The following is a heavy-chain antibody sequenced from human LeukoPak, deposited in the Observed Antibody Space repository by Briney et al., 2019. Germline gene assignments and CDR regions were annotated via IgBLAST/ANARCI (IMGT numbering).Heavy chain of an antibody. Sequence: GGSLRLSCAASGFTFSDYILDWVRQAPGKGREGVGRIRRGSNSYTTEYSASVKGRFIISRDDSKNPLYLHMNSLKTEDTAVYHCTRDGGEGGNSAFDIWGQGTMVTVSS. CDR3: TRDGGEGGNSAFDI. J-gene: IGHJ3*02. CDR1: GFTFSDYI. V-gene: IGHV3-72*01. CDR2: IRRGSNSYTT. D-gene: IGHD3-16*01.